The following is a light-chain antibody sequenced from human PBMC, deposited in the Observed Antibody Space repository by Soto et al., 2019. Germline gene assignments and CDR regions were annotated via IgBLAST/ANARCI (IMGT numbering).Light chain of an antibody. CDR1: QSVSSN. J-gene: IGKJ4*01. Sequence: EIVMTQSPATLSVSPGEGATLSCRASQSVSSNLAWYQQKPGQAPRLLIYGASTRATGIPARFSGSGSVTDFTLTISSLQSEDFAVYYCQQYNNWPPLTFGGGTKVEIK. V-gene: IGKV3-15*01. CDR3: QQYNNWPPLT. CDR2: GAS.